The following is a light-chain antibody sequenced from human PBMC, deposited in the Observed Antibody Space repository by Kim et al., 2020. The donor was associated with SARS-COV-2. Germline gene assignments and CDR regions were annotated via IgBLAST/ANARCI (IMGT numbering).Light chain of an antibody. CDR2: GAS. CDR3: HQNKNWPANT. J-gene: IGKJ2*01. Sequence: TMMTQSPATLSVSPGETATLSCRASQNVRTYLAWYQQKPGQAPRLLIYGASTRATGIPARFSGSGSGTEFTLTISSLQSEDFAVYYCHQNKNWPANTLGQGTKREIK. V-gene: IGKV3-15*01. CDR1: QNVRTY.